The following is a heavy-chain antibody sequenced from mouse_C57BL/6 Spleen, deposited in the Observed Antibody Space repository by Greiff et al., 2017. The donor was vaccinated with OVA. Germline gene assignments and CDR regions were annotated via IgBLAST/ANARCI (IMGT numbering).Heavy chain of an antibody. Sequence: VQLQQSGAELVRPGASVKLSCTASGFNIKDDYMHWVKQRPEQGLEWIGWIDPENGDTEYASKFQGKATITADTSSNTAYLQLSSLTSEDTAVYYCTTGSGGCAYWGQGTLVTVSA. CDR3: TTGSGGCAY. CDR1: GFNIKDDY. V-gene: IGHV14-4*01. J-gene: IGHJ3*01. CDR2: IDPENGDT. D-gene: IGHD3-1*01.